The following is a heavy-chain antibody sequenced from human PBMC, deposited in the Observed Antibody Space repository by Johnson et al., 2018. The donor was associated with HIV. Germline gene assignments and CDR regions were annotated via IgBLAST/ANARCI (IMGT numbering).Heavy chain of an antibody. V-gene: IGHV3-30-3*01. J-gene: IGHJ3*01. CDR2: ISYDGSNK. Sequence: QVQLVESGGGVVQPGRSLRLSCAASGFTFSSYAMHWVRQAPGKGLEWVAVISYDGSNKYYADSVKGRFTISRDTSKNTLYLQMNSLRAEDTAVYYCARDGGVGNNREDAFYFLGQGAMV. CDR1: GFTFSSYA. D-gene: IGHD1-14*01. CDR3: ARDGGVGNNREDAFYF.